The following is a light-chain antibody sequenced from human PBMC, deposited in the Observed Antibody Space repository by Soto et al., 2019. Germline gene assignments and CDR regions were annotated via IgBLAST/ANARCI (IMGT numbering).Light chain of an antibody. CDR2: GAS. CDR3: HLYGASTPT. J-gene: IGKJ1*01. Sequence: EVVLTQSPGTLSLSPGERATLSCRASQSVSSSDLAWYQQKPGQAPRLLISGASGRATGIPDRFSASGSGTDFTLTISRLEPEDSAVFYCHLYGASTPTFGQGTKVEI. CDR1: QSVSSSD. V-gene: IGKV3-20*01.